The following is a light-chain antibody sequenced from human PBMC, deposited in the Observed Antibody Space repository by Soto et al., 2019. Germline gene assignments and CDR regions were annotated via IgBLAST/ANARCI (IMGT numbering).Light chain of an antibody. J-gene: IGKJ5*01. CDR1: QSISSN. V-gene: IGKV3-15*01. CDR2: GAS. CDR3: QQFNNWPPT. Sequence: VLSQSPGTLSVSPGERATLSCRASQSISSNLAWYQQRPGQAPRLLIYGASGRASGVPARFSGSGSGTEFTLTISRLQSEDSAVYYCQQFNNWPPTFGQGTRLEIK.